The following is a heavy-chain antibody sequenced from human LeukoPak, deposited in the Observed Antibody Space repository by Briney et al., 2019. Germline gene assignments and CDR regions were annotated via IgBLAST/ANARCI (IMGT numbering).Heavy chain of an antibody. CDR2: INHSGST. D-gene: IGHD3-22*01. V-gene: IGHV4-34*01. CDR3: ARTALLLKDQDSVVYYRTPYYYYVMDV. J-gene: IGHJ6*02. CDR1: GGSFSGYY. Sequence: PSETLSLTCAVSGGSFSGYYWSWIRQPPGKGLEWIGGINHSGSTNYNPSLKSRVTISVDTSKNQFSLKLSSVTAADTAVYYCARTALLLKDQDSVVYYRTPYYYYVMDVWGQGTTVTVSS.